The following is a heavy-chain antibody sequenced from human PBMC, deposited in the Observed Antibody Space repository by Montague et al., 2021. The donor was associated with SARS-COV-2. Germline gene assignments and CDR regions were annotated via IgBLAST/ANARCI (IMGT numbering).Heavy chain of an antibody. CDR1: GGSISSSSYY. D-gene: IGHD3-10*01. V-gene: IGHV4-39*01. Sequence: ESLSLTCTVSGGSISSSSYYWGWIRQPPGKGLEWIGSIYYSGSNYYNPSLKSRVTIYVDTSKNQFSLKLSSVTAADTAVYYCARESGSGSYLVYWGQGTLVTVSS. J-gene: IGHJ4*02. CDR3: ARESGSGSYLVY. CDR2: IYYSGSN.